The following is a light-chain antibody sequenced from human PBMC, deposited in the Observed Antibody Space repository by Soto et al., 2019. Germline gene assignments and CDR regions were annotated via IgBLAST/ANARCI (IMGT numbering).Light chain of an antibody. CDR1: QSISIY. V-gene: IGKV1-39*01. CDR2: AAS. J-gene: IGKJ1*01. CDR3: QQSYSTPPLT. Sequence: DIQMTQFPSSLSASVGDRVPITCRASQSISIYLNWYQLKPGKAPKLLIYAASNLQSGVPSRFSGSGSGTDFTLTISSLQPEEFATYFCQQSYSTPPLTFGQGTKVDIK.